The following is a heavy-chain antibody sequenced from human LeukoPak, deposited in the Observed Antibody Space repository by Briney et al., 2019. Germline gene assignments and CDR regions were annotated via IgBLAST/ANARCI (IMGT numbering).Heavy chain of an antibody. CDR2: IYSGGST. CDR3: ARVPDYYGSGSYYYYYGMDV. Sequence: PGGSLRLSCAASGFTVSSNYMSWVRQAPGKGLGWVSVIYSGGSTFYADSVKGRFTISRDNSKNTLYLQMNSLRAEDTAVYYCARVPDYYGSGSYYYYYGMDVWGQGTTVTVSS. D-gene: IGHD3-10*01. CDR1: GFTVSSNY. J-gene: IGHJ6*02. V-gene: IGHV3-53*01.